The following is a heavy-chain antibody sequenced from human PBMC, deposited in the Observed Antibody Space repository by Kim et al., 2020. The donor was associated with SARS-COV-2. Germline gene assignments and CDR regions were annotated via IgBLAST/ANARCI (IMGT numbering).Heavy chain of an antibody. Sequence: ASVKVSCKGSGDTFSGYYIHWVRQAPGQRLEWMGRINPNSGGTNYEQKFQDRITMTWDTSITTAYMELSSLRFDDTAVYYCSRGASGNTAGYNYWGQGTL. V-gene: IGHV1-2*06. CDR3: SRGASGNTAGYNY. J-gene: IGHJ4*02. CDR1: GDTFSGYY. CDR2: INPNSGGT. D-gene: IGHD5-12*01.